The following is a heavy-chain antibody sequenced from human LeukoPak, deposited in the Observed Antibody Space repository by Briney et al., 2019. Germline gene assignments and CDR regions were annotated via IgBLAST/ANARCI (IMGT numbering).Heavy chain of an antibody. V-gene: IGHV3-43*02. Sequence: GGSLRLSCAASGTTFEDYAMHWVRQAPGKGLEWVSFISGDGGTTYYADSVKGRFTISRDNSKTSLYLQMNSLRTEDTALYYRAKDQGASGWGAFDYWGQGTLVTVSS. CDR3: AKDQGASGWGAFDY. CDR1: GTTFEDYA. J-gene: IGHJ4*02. D-gene: IGHD6-19*01. CDR2: ISGDGGTT.